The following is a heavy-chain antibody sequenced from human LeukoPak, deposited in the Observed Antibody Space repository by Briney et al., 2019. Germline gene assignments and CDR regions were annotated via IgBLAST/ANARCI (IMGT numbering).Heavy chain of an antibody. V-gene: IGHV3-33*01. D-gene: IGHD2-2*01. CDR1: GFTFSSHG. CDR3: ARDNQLLRNYYLDY. J-gene: IGHJ4*02. CDR2: IWYDGSNK. Sequence: GRCLRLSCSSSGFTFSSHGMHLVRQAPANRLEWVAVIWYDGSNKYCADSVKGRFTISRDNSKNTLYLQMNSLRGETTAVYYCARDNQLLRNYYLDYWGQGNLVTVSS.